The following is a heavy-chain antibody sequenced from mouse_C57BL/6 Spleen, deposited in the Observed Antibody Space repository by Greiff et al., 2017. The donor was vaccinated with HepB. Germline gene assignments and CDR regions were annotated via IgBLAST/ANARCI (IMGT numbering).Heavy chain of an antibody. V-gene: IGHV5-17*01. D-gene: IGHD1-1*01. CDR2: ISSGSSTI. J-gene: IGHJ1*03. Sequence: EVQLVESGGGLVKPGGSLKLSCAASGFTFSDYGMHWVRQAPEKGLEWVAYISSGSSTIYYADTVKGRFTISRDNAKNTLFLQMTSLRSEDTAMYYCARRYGSSYGWYFDVWGTGTTVTVSS. CDR1: GFTFSDYG. CDR3: ARRYGSSYGWYFDV.